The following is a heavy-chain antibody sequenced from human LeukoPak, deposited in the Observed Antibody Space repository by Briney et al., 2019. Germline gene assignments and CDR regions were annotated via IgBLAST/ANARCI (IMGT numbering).Heavy chain of an antibody. Sequence: SETLSLTCAVYGGSFSGYYWSWIRQPPGKGLEWIGEINHSGSTNYNPSLKSRVTISVDTSKNQFSLKLSSVTAADTAVYYCARRNWNYASYYYYYMDVWGKGTTVTVSS. CDR1: GGSFSGYY. CDR2: INHSGST. V-gene: IGHV4-34*01. D-gene: IGHD1-7*01. J-gene: IGHJ6*03. CDR3: ARRNWNYASYYYYYMDV.